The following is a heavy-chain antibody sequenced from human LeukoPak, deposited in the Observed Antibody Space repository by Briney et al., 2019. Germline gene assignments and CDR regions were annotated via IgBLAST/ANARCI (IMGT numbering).Heavy chain of an antibody. CDR3: ARDFAWGSGGAPIDDNWLDP. D-gene: IGHD7-27*01. V-gene: IGHV1-18*01. CDR2: ISAYNGNT. J-gene: IGHJ5*02. CDR1: GYTFTSYG. Sequence: ASVKVSCKVSGYTFTSYGISWVRQAPGQGLEWMGWISAYNGNTNYAQKLQGRVTMTTDTSTSTAYMELRSLRSDDTAVYYCARDFAWGSGGAPIDDNWLDPWGQGILVTVSS.